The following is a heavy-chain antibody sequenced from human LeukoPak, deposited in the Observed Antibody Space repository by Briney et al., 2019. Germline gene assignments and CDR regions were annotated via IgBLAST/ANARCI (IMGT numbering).Heavy chain of an antibody. CDR3: ARVETYYDFWSGSPNLDY. Sequence: GGSLRLSCVASGFTFSGYWMSWVRQAPGKGLVWVSRINTDGSSTSYADSVKGRFTISRDNAKNTLYLQMNSLRAEDTAVYYCARVETYYDFWSGSPNLDYWGQGTLVTVSS. CDR2: INTDGSST. CDR1: GFTFSGYW. D-gene: IGHD3-3*01. V-gene: IGHV3-74*01. J-gene: IGHJ4*02.